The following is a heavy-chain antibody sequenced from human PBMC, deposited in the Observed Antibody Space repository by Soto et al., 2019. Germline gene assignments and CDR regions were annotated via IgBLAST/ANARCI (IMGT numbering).Heavy chain of an antibody. D-gene: IGHD4-17*01. V-gene: IGHV4-31*03. CDR1: GGSISSGGYY. CDR3: ARRVYGDELEDY. Sequence: QVQLQESGPGLVKPSQTLSLTCTVSGGSISSGGYYWSWIRQHPGKSLEWIGYIYYSGSTYYNPSLKSRVTISVDTSKNQFSLKLSSVTAADTAVYYCARRVYGDELEDYWGQGTLVTVSS. J-gene: IGHJ4*02. CDR2: IYYSGST.